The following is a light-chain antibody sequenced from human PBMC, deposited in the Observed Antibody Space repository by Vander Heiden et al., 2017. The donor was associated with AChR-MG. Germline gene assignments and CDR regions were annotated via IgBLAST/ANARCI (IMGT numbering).Light chain of an antibody. J-gene: IGLJ3*02. Sequence: QSALTPPPPVTAALAQRCRISCTGRTSSNGAGYDVHWCQQLPGAAPKLLIYGNSNRPSGVPDRFSGSKSGTAASLAITGLQVEDEADYYCQSYDSSLSGWVFGGGTKLTVL. V-gene: IGLV1-40*01. CDR3: QSYDSSLSGWV. CDR1: TSSNGAGYD. CDR2: GNS.